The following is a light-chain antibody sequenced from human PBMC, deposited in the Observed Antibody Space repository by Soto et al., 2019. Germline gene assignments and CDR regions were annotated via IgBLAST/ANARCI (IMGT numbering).Light chain of an antibody. CDR3: SSYTTSPSFIL. J-gene: IGLJ2*01. CDR2: EVS. V-gene: IGLV2-14*01. Sequence: QSVLTQPASVSGSPGQSITISCTGTSRDIGNYDFVSWYQQVPGTAPKAMIYEVSSRPSGGSNRFSGSKSGNTASLTISGLQAEDEAYYYCSSYTTSPSFILFGGGTKLTVL. CDR1: SRDIGNYDF.